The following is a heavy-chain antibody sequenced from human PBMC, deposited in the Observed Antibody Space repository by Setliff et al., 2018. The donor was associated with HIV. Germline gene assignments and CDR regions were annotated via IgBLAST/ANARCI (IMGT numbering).Heavy chain of an antibody. CDR1: RGSISSTSHY. D-gene: IGHD2-8*01. CDR2: IYYSGRT. V-gene: IGHV4-39*07. J-gene: IGHJ6*03. Sequence: PSETLSLTCIVSRGSISSTSHYWGWVRQSPGRRLEWIGSIYYSGRTYYNPSLKSRVTMSVDTSTNQFSLDLTSVTAADTAVYFCAGEIAPAARLPNVGGPPPPGYYHYMDVWGKWTTVTAP. CDR3: AGEIAPAARLPNVGGPPPPGYYHYMDV.